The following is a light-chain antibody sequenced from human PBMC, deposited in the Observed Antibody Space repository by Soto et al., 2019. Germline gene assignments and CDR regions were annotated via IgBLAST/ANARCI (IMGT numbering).Light chain of an antibody. V-gene: IGKV2-28*01. Sequence: DIVMTQSPLSLPVTPGEPASSSCRSSQSLLHSNGYNYLDWYLQKPGQSPQLLIYAASSLQSGVPSRFSGSGSGAAFTLTINNLQPEDFATYYCQQSYITPPLTVGQGTRLEI. CDR3: QQSYITPPLT. CDR2: AAS. CDR1: QSLLHSNGYNY. J-gene: IGKJ5*01.